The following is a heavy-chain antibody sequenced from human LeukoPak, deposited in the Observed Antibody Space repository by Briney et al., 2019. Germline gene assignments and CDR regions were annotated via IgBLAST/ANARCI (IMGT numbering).Heavy chain of an antibody. V-gene: IGHV3-30*03. CDR1: GFTFSSYG. J-gene: IGHJ4*02. D-gene: IGHD6-13*01. Sequence: PGGSLRLSCAASGFTFSSYGMHWVRQAPGKGLEWVAVISYDGSNKYYADSVKGRFTISRDNPKNTLYLQMNSLRAEDTAVYYCARVHSSSWWYFDYWGQGTLVTVSS. CDR2: ISYDGSNK. CDR3: ARVHSSSWWYFDY.